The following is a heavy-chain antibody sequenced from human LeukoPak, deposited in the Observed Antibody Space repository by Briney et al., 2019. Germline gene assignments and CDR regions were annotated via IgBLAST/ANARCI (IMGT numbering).Heavy chain of an antibody. Sequence: GGSLRLSCAASGFTFSSYGMHWVRQAPGKGLEWLAVISYDGSNKYYADSVKGRFTISRDNSKNTLYLQMNSLRAEDTAVYYCAQGWSFDYWGQGTLVTVSS. J-gene: IGHJ4*02. CDR3: AQGWSFDY. CDR1: GFTFSSYG. CDR2: ISYDGSNK. V-gene: IGHV3-30*18.